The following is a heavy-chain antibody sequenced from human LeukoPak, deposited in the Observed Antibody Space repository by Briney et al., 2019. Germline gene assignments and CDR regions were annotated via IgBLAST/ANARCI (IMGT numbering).Heavy chain of an antibody. CDR1: AFTFSSYA. Sequence: TGGSLRLSCAASAFTFSSYAMSRVRQAPGKGLQWVSAIGGSGATTWYADSVKGRFTVSRDNSKNTLYVQMNSLRAEDTAVYYCAKGNGNSYPGWFHPWGQGTLVTVSS. CDR2: IGGSGATT. V-gene: IGHV3-23*01. CDR3: AKGNGNSYPGWFHP. D-gene: IGHD1-1*01. J-gene: IGHJ5*02.